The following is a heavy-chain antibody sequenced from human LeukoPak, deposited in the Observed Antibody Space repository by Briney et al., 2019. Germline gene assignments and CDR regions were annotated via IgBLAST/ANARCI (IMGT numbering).Heavy chain of an antibody. J-gene: IGHJ4*02. D-gene: IGHD3-22*01. Sequence: GRSLRLSCAASGFTFSSYAMSWVRQAPGKGLEWVSAISGSGGSTYYADSVKGRFTISRDNSKNTLYLQMNSLRAEDTAVYYCAKDPYYYDTSGYNGDYWGQGTLVTVSS. CDR2: ISGSGGST. CDR1: GFTFSSYA. CDR3: AKDPYYYDTSGYNGDY. V-gene: IGHV3-23*01.